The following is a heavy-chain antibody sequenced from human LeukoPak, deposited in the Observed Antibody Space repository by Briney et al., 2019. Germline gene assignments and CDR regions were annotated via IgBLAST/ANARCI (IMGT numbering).Heavy chain of an antibody. Sequence: SETLSLTCTVSGGSISSYYWSWIRQPPGKGLEWIGYIYYSGSTNYNPSLKSRVTISVDTSKNQFSLKLSSVTAADTAVYYCARVPLTGYFGRYFDYWGQGTLVTVSS. CDR1: GGSISSYY. CDR2: IYYSGST. D-gene: IGHD3-9*01. V-gene: IGHV4-59*01. J-gene: IGHJ4*02. CDR3: ARVPLTGYFGRYFDY.